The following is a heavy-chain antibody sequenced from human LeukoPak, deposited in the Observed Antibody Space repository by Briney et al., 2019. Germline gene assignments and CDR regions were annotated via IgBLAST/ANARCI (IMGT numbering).Heavy chain of an antibody. J-gene: IGHJ4*02. CDR1: GFSLSTRGVG. V-gene: IGHV2-5*01. CDR2: IFWNDDK. D-gene: IGHD3-9*01. CDR3: AHRRHDILTGYLNYFDY. Sequence: ESGPTLVKPTQTLTLTCTFSGFSLSTRGVGVGWIRQPPGKALEWLALIFWNDDKRYSPSLKSRLTITKDASKNQVVLTMTSMDPVDTATYYCAHRRHDILTGYLNYFDYWGQGTLVTVSS.